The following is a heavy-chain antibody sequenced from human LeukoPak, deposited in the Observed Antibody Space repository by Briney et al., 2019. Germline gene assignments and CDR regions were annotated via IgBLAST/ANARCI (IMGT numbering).Heavy chain of an antibody. J-gene: IGHJ4*02. Sequence: SETLSLTCTVSGGSISSSSYHWGWIRQPPGKGLEWIGSIYYSGSTYYNPSLKSRVTISVDTSKNQFSLKLSSVTAADTAVYYCARAGEVANWGQGTLVTVSS. D-gene: IGHD3-10*01. CDR3: ARAGEVAN. CDR1: GGSISSSSYH. V-gene: IGHV4-39*01. CDR2: IYYSGST.